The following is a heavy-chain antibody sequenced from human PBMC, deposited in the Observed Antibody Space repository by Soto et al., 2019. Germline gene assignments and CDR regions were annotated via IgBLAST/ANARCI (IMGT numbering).Heavy chain of an antibody. CDR1: GFTFSSYS. CDR3: ARDSGGGAAADIPYDAFDI. Sequence: GGSLRLSCAASGFTFSSYSMNWVRQAPGKGLEWVSSISSSSSYIYYADSVKGRFTISRDNAKNSLYLQMNSLRAEDTAVYYCARDSGGGAAADIPYDAFDIWGQGTMVTVSS. V-gene: IGHV3-21*01. J-gene: IGHJ3*02. D-gene: IGHD6-13*01. CDR2: ISSSSSYI.